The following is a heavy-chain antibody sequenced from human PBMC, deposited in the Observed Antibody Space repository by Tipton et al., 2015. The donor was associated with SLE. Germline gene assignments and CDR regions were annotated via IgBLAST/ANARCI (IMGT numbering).Heavy chain of an antibody. J-gene: IGHJ5*02. CDR3: ASRADWFDP. CDR2: IYHSGTS. Sequence: TLSLTCTVSGGSILSSTSFWDWIRQPPGKGLQWIGYIYHSGTSHYNPSLKSRVTMSVDTSKNQFSLRLTSVTAADTAIYYCASRADWFDPWGQGTLVTVSS. V-gene: IGHV4-61*05. CDR1: GGSILSSTSF.